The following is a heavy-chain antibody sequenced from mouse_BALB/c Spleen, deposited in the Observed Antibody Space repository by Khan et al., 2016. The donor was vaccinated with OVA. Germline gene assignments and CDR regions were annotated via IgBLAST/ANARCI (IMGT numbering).Heavy chain of an antibody. D-gene: IGHD1-2*01. V-gene: IGHV5-15*02. Sequence: EVELVESGGGLVQPGGSRKLSCAASGFTFSDYGMAWVRQAPGKGPEWVAFISDLAYTIYYADTVTGRFTISRENDKNTLYLERSSLRSEDTAIYYCARGGGTAPFAYWGLGTLVTVSA. J-gene: IGHJ3*01. CDR2: ISDLAYTI. CDR3: ARGGGTAPFAY. CDR1: GFTFSDYG.